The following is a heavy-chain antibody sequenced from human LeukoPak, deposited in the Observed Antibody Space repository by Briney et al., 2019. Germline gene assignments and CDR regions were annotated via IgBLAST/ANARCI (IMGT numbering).Heavy chain of an antibody. D-gene: IGHD3-22*01. CDR3: ARHGGDYYDSSGYYLSYFDY. J-gene: IGHJ4*02. Sequence: GGSLRLSCAASGFTFSDYYMSWIRQAPGKGLEWVSYISSSGSTIYYADSVKGRFTISRDNAKNSLYLQMNSLRAEDTAVYYCARHGGDYYDSSGYYLSYFDYWGQGTLVTVSS. V-gene: IGHV3-11*01. CDR2: ISSSGSTI. CDR1: GFTFSDYY.